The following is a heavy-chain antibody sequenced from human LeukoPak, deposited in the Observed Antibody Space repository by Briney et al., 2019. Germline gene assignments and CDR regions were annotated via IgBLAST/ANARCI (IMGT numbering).Heavy chain of an antibody. Sequence: PGRSLRLSCAASGFTFSSYAMSWVRQAPGMGLEWVSGISGSGDSTYYADSVKGRFTISRDKSKNTLYLQMNSLRAEDTAVYYCAKDGYGVLDYWGQGTLVTVSS. CDR2: ISGSGDST. J-gene: IGHJ4*02. CDR3: AKDGYGVLDY. D-gene: IGHD4-17*01. CDR1: GFTFSSYA. V-gene: IGHV3-23*01.